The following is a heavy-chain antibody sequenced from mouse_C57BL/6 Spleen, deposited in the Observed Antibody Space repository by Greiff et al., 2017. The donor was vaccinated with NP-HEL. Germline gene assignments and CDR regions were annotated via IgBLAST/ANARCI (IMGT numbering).Heavy chain of an antibody. CDR1: GFTFSSYA. D-gene: IGHD2-3*01. CDR3: ARDGYYVQYYFDY. CDR2: ISDGGSYT. Sequence: EVKLMESGGGLVKPGGSLKLSCAASGFTFSSYAMSWVRQTPEKRLEWVATISDGGSYTYYPDNVKGRFTISRDNAKNNLYLQMSHLKSEDTAMYYCARDGYYVQYYFDYWGQGTTLTVSS. V-gene: IGHV5-4*01. J-gene: IGHJ2*01.